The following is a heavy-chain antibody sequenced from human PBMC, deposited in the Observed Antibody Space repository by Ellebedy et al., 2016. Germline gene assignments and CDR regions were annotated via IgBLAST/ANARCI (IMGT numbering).Heavy chain of an antibody. D-gene: IGHD6-19*01. V-gene: IGHV3-23*01. CDR3: AKDQSIYIAVAGQYFDY. CDR1: GFTFSSYA. Sequence: GESLKISCAASGFTFSSYAMSWVRQAPGKGLEWVSDISGSGGSTDYADSVKGRFTISRDNSKNTLYLQMNSLRTEDTAVYYCAKDQSIYIAVAGQYFDYWGQGTLVTVSS. J-gene: IGHJ4*02. CDR2: ISGSGGST.